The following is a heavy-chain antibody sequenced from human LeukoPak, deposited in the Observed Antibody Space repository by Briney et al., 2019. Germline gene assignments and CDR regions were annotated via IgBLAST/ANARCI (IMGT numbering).Heavy chain of an antibody. V-gene: IGHV4-61*02. J-gene: IGHJ4*02. CDR3: AYYDFWSGYPY. CDR2: IYTSGST. D-gene: IGHD3-3*01. Sequence: SQTLSLTCTVSGGSISSDSYDWSWIRQPAGKGLEWIGRIYTSGSTNYNPSLKSRVTISVDTSKNQFSLKLSSVTAADTAVYYCAYYDFWSGYPYWGQGTLVTVSS. CDR1: GGSISSDSYD.